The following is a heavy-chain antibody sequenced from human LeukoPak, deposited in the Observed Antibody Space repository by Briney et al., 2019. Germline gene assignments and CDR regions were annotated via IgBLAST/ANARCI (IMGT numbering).Heavy chain of an antibody. Sequence: GGSLRLSCAASGFTFSDYGMHWVRQAPGKGLEWLAYIRYDASNDYYADSVKGRFTISRDDSKNTLYLQMNSLRAEDTAVYYCAELGITMIGGVWGKGTTVTISS. CDR2: IRYDASND. CDR3: AELGITMIGGV. CDR1: GFTFSDYG. J-gene: IGHJ6*04. V-gene: IGHV3-30*02. D-gene: IGHD3-10*02.